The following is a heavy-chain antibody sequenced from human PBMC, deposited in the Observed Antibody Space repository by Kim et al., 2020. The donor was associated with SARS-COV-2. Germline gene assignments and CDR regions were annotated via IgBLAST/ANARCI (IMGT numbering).Heavy chain of an antibody. CDR1: GYTFTYRY. V-gene: IGHV1-45*02. CDR3: ASGGELLYDAFDI. CDR2: ITPFNGNT. Sequence: SVKVSCKASGYTFTYRYLHWVRQAPGQALEWMGWITPFNGNTNYAQKFQDRVTITRDRSMSTAYMELSSLRSEDTAMYYCASGGELLYDAFDIWGQGTMVTVSS. J-gene: IGHJ3*02. D-gene: IGHD1-26*01.